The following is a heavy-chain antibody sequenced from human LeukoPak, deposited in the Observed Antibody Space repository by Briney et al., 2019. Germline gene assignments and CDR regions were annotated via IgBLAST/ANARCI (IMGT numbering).Heavy chain of an antibody. CDR3: AREAYCSGGSCYLYYFDY. J-gene: IGHJ4*02. CDR2: IWYDGSNK. Sequence: GGSLRLSSAASGFTFSSYGMHWVRQAPGKGLEWVAVIWYDGSNKYYADSVKGRFTISRDNSKNTLYLQMNSLRAEDTAVYYCAREAYCSGGSCYLYYFDYWGQGTLVTVSS. CDR1: GFTFSSYG. V-gene: IGHV3-33*01. D-gene: IGHD2-15*01.